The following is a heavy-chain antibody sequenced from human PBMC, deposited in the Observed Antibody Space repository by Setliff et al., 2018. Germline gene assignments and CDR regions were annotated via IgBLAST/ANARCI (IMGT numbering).Heavy chain of an antibody. J-gene: IGHJ3*01. Sequence: GGSLRLSWVHSVGPDMSWVRQAPGKGLEWVSDINRNGGRIGYADPVKGRFTISRDNAKNSLYLQMNSLGAEDTALYYCARAHRYFSDTSGYFYDQGRSAFDVWGQGTMVTVSS. CDR2: INRNGGRI. CDR1: HSVGPD. CDR3: ARAHRYFSDTSGYFYDQGRSAFDV. D-gene: IGHD3-22*01. V-gene: IGHV3-20*03.